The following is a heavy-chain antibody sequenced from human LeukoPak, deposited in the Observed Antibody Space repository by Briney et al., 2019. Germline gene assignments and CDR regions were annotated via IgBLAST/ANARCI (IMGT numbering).Heavy chain of an antibody. CDR1: GFTFSSYS. Sequence: GGSLRLSCAASGFTFSSYSMNWVRQAPGKRLEWVSSISSSSSYIYYADSVKGRFTISRDNAKNSLYLQMNSLRAEDTAVYYCARVAAAGTRIFDYWGQGTLVTVSS. J-gene: IGHJ4*02. CDR2: ISSSSSYI. CDR3: ARVAAAGTRIFDY. V-gene: IGHV3-21*01. D-gene: IGHD6-13*01.